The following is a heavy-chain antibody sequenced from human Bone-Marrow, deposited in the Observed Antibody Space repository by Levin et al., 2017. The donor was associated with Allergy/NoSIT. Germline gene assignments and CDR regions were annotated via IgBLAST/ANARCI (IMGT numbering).Heavy chain of an antibody. V-gene: IGHV3-30*09. J-gene: IGHJ4*02. D-gene: IGHD2-21*02. Sequence: GGSLRLSCAASGFTFNTSAMHWVRQAPGKGLEWVAFISDDGTNKYYADSVKGRFAISRDYSKNTLFLRMNSLRAEDTAVYFCARGASGLTASLLYYLDYWGQGTLVTVSS. CDR1: GFTFNTSA. CDR2: ISDDGTNK. CDR3: ARGASGLTASLLYYLDY.